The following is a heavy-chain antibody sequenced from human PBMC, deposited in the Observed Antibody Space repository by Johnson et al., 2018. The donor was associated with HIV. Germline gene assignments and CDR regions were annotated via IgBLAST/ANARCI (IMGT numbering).Heavy chain of an antibody. J-gene: IGHJ3*02. Sequence: QVQLVESGGGVVQPGLSLRLSCAASGFTFSSYAMHWVRQAPGKGLEWVALISYDGTTKYYADSETGRFTISRDNSKNTLYLQMNSLRAEDTAVYYCARGELEPDVFDIWGQGTMVTVSS. D-gene: IGHD1-1*01. CDR2: ISYDGTTK. V-gene: IGHV3-30-3*01. CDR1: GFTFSSYA. CDR3: ARGELEPDVFDI.